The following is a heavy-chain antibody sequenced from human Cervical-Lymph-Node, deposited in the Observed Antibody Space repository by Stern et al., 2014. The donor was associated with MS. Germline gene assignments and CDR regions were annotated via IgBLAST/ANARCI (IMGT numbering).Heavy chain of an antibody. CDR2: IYYSGST. CDR3: AIDFGDYYFDY. J-gene: IGHJ4*01. V-gene: IGHV4-39*01. Sequence: QVQLQESGPGLMKPSETLSLTCTVSGGSIRGSTYYWGWIRQSPGKGLEWIGNIYYSGSTYYNPFLTSRVTLSVDTTKTHFPLNRSSVTAADTAVYFCAIDFGDYYFDYWGPGTLVTVSS. CDR1: GGSIRGSTYY. D-gene: IGHD4-17*01.